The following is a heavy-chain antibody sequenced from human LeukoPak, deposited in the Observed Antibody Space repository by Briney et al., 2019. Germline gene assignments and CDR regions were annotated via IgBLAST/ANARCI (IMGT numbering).Heavy chain of an antibody. CDR3: ARGGGDFIVVVPAAQGEVWFDP. V-gene: IGHV1-69*02. CDR2: IIPILGIA. D-gene: IGHD2-2*01. J-gene: IGHJ5*02. CDR1: GGTFSSYT. Sequence: GASVKVSCKASGGTFSSYTISWLRQAPGQGLEWMGRIIPILGIANYAQKFQGRVTITADKSTSTAYMELSSLRSEDTAVYYCARGGGDFIVVVPAAQGEVWFDPWGQGTLVTVSS.